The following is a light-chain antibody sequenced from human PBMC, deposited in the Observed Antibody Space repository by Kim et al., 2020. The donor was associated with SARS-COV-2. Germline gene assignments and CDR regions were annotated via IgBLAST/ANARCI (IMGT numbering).Light chain of an antibody. CDR1: GLPKKY. J-gene: IGLJ3*02. V-gene: IGLV3-25*03. CDR2: EDT. Sequence: PGQTARRPCDGDGLPKKYCYWFQQKPCQDPVGVIYEDTGRPSGIPERFSGSTTGTTITLTISGVQAEDEADYYCQSADSSDTFWVFGGGTQLTVL. CDR3: QSADSSDTFWV.